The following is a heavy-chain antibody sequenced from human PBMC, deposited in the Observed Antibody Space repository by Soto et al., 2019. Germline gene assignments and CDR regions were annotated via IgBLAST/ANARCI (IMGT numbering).Heavy chain of an antibody. V-gene: IGHV4-59*01. Sequence: QVQLQESGPGLVKPSETLSLLCTVSGGSISTYYWSWIRQPPGKGLEWIGYIYDSGSTSYNPSLKSRIIISVDPSKNQFPLKLSSVAAADTAVYYCARWGGGSGSYFDYWGQGTLVTVSS. CDR2: IYDSGST. CDR3: ARWGGGSGSYFDY. D-gene: IGHD3-16*01. CDR1: GGSISTYY. J-gene: IGHJ4*02.